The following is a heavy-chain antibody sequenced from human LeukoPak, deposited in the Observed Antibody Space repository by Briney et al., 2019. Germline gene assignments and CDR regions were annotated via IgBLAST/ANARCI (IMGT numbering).Heavy chain of an antibody. Sequence: SVKVSCRASGGTFSSYAISWVRQAPGQGLEWMGGIIPIFGTANYAQKFQGRVTITADKSTSTAYMELSSLRSEDTAVYYCAAGYYYGSGSSLDYWGQGTLVTVSS. J-gene: IGHJ4*02. V-gene: IGHV1-69*06. D-gene: IGHD3-10*01. CDR3: AAGYYYGSGSSLDY. CDR2: IIPIFGTA. CDR1: GGTFSSYA.